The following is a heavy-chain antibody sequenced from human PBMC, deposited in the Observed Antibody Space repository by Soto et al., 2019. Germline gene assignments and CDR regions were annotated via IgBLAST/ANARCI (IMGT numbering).Heavy chain of an antibody. D-gene: IGHD3-10*01. V-gene: IGHV3-72*01. CDR3: ARSSTYYGSGSYYFPGFDY. CDR2: AKNKANSYTA. J-gene: IGHJ4*02. Sequence: GGSLRLSCAASGFTFSDHYMEWVRQAPGKGLEWVGRAKNKANSYTAEYAASLKGRFTISRDDSKSSLYLQINSLKTEHTAVYYCARSSTYYGSGSYYFPGFDYWGQGTLVTVSS. CDR1: GFTFSDHY.